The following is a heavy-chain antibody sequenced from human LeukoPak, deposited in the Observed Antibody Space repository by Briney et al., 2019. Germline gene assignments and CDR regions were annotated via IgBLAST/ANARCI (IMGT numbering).Heavy chain of an antibody. Sequence: GASVKVSCKASGYTFTSYGISWVRQAPGQGLEWMGWISAYNGNTNYAQKLQGRVTMTTDTSKSTAYMELRSLRSHDPALYYCARGGAPIAVAGYYFDYWGQGTLVTVSS. J-gene: IGHJ4*02. CDR1: GYTFTSYG. CDR2: ISAYNGNT. D-gene: IGHD6-19*01. CDR3: ARGGAPIAVAGYYFDY. V-gene: IGHV1-18*01.